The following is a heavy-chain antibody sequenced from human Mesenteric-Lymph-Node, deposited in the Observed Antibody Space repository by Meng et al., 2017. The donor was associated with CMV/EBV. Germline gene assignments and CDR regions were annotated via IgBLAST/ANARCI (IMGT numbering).Heavy chain of an antibody. CDR2: INQDGSEK. J-gene: IGHJ4*02. CDR3: AKTVDY. CDR1: GFTFSWYW. D-gene: IGHD4-17*01. V-gene: IGHV3-7*01. Sequence: GESLKISCAASGFTFSWYWMSWVRQAPGKGLEWVANINQDGSEKYYVDSVKGRFTISRDNAKNSLYLQMNSLRAEDTAVYYCAKTVDYWGQGTLVTVSS.